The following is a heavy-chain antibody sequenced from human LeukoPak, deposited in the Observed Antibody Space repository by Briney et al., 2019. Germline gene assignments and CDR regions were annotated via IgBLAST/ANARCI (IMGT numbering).Heavy chain of an antibody. V-gene: IGHV4-39*07. CDR2: ISYSGSS. CDR1: GGSISSSNSY. J-gene: IGHJ3*02. Sequence: SETLSLTCTVSGGSISSSNSYWGWIRQPPGKGLEWIGSISYSGSSHYNPSLRGRATISVDTSKNHFSLKLTSMIAADTAVYYCARDPGHYYYDGGGRQDAFDIWGQGTMVTVSS. D-gene: IGHD3-22*01. CDR3: ARDPGHYYYDGGGRQDAFDI.